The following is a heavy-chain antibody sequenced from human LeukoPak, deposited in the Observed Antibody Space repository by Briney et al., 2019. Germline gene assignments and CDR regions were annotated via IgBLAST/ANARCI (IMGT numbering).Heavy chain of an antibody. CDR2: INHSGST. CDR1: GGSFSGYY. J-gene: IGHJ5*02. Sequence: RASETLSLTCAVYGGSFSGYYWSWIRQPPGKGLEWIGEINHSGSTNYNPSLKSRVTISVDTSKNQFSLKLSSVTAADTAVYYCARIGLTRFLGFDPWGQGTLVTVSS. D-gene: IGHD3-3*01. CDR3: ARIGLTRFLGFDP. V-gene: IGHV4-34*01.